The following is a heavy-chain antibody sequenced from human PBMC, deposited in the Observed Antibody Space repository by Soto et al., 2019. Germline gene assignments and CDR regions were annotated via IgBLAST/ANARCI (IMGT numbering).Heavy chain of an antibody. V-gene: IGHV3-53*01. D-gene: IGHD6-6*01. CDR3: ARGIAAPYYFAY. CDR1: GFTVNSNY. CDR2: IYSGGST. Sequence: GGSLRLSCAASGFTVNSNYMSWVRQAPGKGLEWVSVIYSGGSTYYADSVKGRFTISRDNSKNTLYLQMNSLRAEDTAVYYCARGIAAPYYFAYWGQGTLVTVYS. J-gene: IGHJ4*02.